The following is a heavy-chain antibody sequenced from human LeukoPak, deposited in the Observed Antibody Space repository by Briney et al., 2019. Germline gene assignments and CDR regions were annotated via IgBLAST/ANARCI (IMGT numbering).Heavy chain of an antibody. J-gene: IGHJ6*03. CDR1: GYTFTGYY. CDR3: ARGAKPATRGYYYYMDV. CDR2: INPNSGGT. V-gene: IGHV1-2*02. Sequence: ASVKVSCKASGYTFTGYYMHWVRQAPGQGLEWMGWINPNSGGTNYAQKFQGRVTMTRDTSISTAYMELSRLRSDDTAVYYCARGAKPATRGYYYYMDVWGKGTTVTVSS. D-gene: IGHD1-14*01.